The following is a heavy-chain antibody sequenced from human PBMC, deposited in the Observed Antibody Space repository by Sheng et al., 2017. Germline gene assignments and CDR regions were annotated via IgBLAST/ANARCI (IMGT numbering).Heavy chain of an antibody. CDR1: GYSISSGYY. CDR2: IYHSGST. D-gene: IGHD4-17*01. CDR3: AREATVTTEDY. J-gene: IGHJ4*02. V-gene: IGHV4-38-2*02. Sequence: QVQLQESGPGLVKPSETLSLTCAVSGYSISSGYYWGWIRQPPGKGLEWIGSIYHSGSTYYNPSLKSRVTISVDTSKNQFSLKLSSVTAADTAVYYCAREATVTTEDYWGQGTLVTVSS.